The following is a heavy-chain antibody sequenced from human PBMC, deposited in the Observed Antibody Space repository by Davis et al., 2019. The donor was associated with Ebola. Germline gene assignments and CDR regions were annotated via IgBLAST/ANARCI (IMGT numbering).Heavy chain of an antibody. V-gene: IGHV3-15*01. D-gene: IGHD6-13*01. CDR3: TRTPAAGL. J-gene: IGHJ4*02. CDR2: IKSKTDGGTA. CDR1: GFTLSYAC. Sequence: PGGSLRLSCAASGFTLSYACMSWVRQAPGKGLEWVGRIKSKTDGGTADYAAPVKTRFTISRDDSKSTLNLQMNSLKSEDTAVYYCTRTPAAGLWGQGTLVTVSS.